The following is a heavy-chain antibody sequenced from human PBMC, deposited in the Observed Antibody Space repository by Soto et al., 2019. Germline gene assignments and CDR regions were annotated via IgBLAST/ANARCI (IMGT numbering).Heavy chain of an antibody. CDR1: GFTFSNYG. J-gene: IGHJ4*02. V-gene: IGHV3-30*18. Sequence: QVQLVESGGGVVQPGRSLRLSCAASGFTFSNYGMHWVRQAPGKGLEWVAVISYDGSNKYYADSVKGRFTISRDNSKNTLYLQINRLRAEDTAEYYCAKAPGISISPIYFDYWGQGTLVTVSS. CDR3: AKAPGISISPIYFDY. CDR2: ISYDGSNK. D-gene: IGHD2-2*01.